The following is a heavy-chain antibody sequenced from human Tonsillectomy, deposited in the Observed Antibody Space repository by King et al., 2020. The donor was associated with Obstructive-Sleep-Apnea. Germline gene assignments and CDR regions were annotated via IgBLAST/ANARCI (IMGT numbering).Heavy chain of an antibody. CDR1: GFIFSGSA. V-gene: IGHV3-73*01. D-gene: IGHD5-18*01. Sequence: VQLVESGGGLVQPGGSLKLSCAASGFIFSGSAMHWVRPGSGEWLEWVGGIRSKAKSYATAYGESVKGRLTISRDGSKNTAYLQMNSLKTEDTAVYYCTRWEDVAMVGFDYWGQGTLVTVSS. CDR2: IRSKAKSYAT. J-gene: IGHJ4*02. CDR3: TRWEDVAMVGFDY.